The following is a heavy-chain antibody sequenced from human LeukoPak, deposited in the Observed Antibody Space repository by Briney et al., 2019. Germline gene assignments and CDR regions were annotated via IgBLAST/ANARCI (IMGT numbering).Heavy chain of an antibody. CDR3: ARVSSGWNSYYYYGMDV. CDR2: IYYSGST. CDR1: GGSISSYY. V-gene: IGHV4-59*08. D-gene: IGHD6-19*01. J-gene: IGHJ6*02. Sequence: PSETLSLTCTVSGGSISSYYWSWIRQPPGKGLEWIGYIYYSGSTNYNPSLKSRVTISVDTSKNQFSLKLSSVTAADTAVYYCARVSSGWNSYYYYGMDVWGQGTTVTVSS.